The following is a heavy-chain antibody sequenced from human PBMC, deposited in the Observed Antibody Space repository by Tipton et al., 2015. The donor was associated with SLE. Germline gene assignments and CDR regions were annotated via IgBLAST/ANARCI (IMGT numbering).Heavy chain of an antibody. CDR1: GFTFDDYA. Sequence: SLRLSCAASGFTFDDYAMHWVRQAPGKGLEWVSGISWNSGSIGYADSVKGRFTISRDNAKNSLYLQMNSLRAEDTALYYCAKSPESRDRWYYCYIDYWGKGTTVTVSS. J-gene: IGHJ6*03. V-gene: IGHV3-9*01. CDR3: AKSPESRDRWYYCYIDY. CDR2: ISWNSGSI. D-gene: IGHD4-23*01.